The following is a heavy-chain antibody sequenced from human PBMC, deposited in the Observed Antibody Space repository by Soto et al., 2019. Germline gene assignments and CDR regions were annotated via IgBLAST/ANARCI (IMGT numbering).Heavy chain of an antibody. D-gene: IGHD3-22*01. CDR1: GFTFDDYA. J-gene: IGHJ4*02. CDR2: ISWNSGSI. CDR3: VRGRPYYYDSSGYFDY. V-gene: IGHV3-9*01. Sequence: GGSLRLSCAASGFTFDDYAMHWVRQAPGKGLEWVSGISWNSGSIGYADSVKGRFTISRDNSKNTLYLQMNSLRAEDTAVYYCVRGRPYYYDSSGYFDYWGQGTLVTVSS.